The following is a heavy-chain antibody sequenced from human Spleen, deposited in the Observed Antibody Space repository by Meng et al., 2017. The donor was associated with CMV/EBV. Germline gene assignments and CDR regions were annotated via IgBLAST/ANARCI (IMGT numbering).Heavy chain of an antibody. CDR2: IYYSGST. J-gene: IGHJ3*02. CDR1: GDSVSSGSYY. D-gene: IGHD3-16*01. Sequence: SETLSLTCTVSGDSVSSGSYYWSWIRQPPGKGLEWIGYIYYSGSTNYNPSLKSRVTISVDTSKNQFSLKLSSVTAEDTAVYYCARDPDGGVMDDAFDIWGQGTMVTVSS. V-gene: IGHV4-61*01. CDR3: ARDPDGGVMDDAFDI.